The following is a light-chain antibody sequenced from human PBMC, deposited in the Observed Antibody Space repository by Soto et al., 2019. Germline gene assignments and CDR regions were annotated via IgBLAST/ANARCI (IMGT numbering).Light chain of an antibody. CDR1: NSNIGKNT. CDR2: SDT. V-gene: IGLV1-44*01. J-gene: IGLJ7*01. Sequence: QSVLSQEPSVSGTPGQRVAMACSGGNSNIGKNTVNWYRQVPGTAPQLLIYSDTLRSFGIPDRFSASKSDTSASLAIGGLQSDDEALYFCAASDDSLNGLVFGGGTQLTVL. CDR3: AASDDSLNGLV.